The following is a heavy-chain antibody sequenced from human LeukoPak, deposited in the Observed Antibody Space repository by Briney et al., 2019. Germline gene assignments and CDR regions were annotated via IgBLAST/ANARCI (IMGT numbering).Heavy chain of an antibody. D-gene: IGHD5-12*01. Sequence: SETLSLTCTVSGGSIRSSYYYWGWIRQPPGKGLEWIGSIYDSGSTYYNPSLKSRVTISVDTSKNQFSLKLSSVTAADTAVYYCARGRVGYSGYARLKYFDYWGQGTLVTVSS. V-gene: IGHV4-39*01. CDR3: ARGRVGYSGYARLKYFDY. CDR2: IYDSGST. J-gene: IGHJ4*02. CDR1: GGSIRSSYYY.